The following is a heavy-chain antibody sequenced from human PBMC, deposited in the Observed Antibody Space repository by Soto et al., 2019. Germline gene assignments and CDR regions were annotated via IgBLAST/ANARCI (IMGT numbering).Heavy chain of an antibody. CDR2: IHHSGST. CDR3: ARGGPRLSGIATRLTTFDY. V-gene: IGHV4-39*07. D-gene: IGHD6-13*01. CDR1: GGSVSSSDYY. J-gene: IGHJ4*02. Sequence: SETLSLTCTVSGGSVSSSDYYWSWNRQPPGQGLEWIGEIHHSGSTNYNPSLKSRVTISVDTSKNQFSLKLSSVTAADTAVYYCARGGPRLSGIATRLTTFDYWGQGTLVTVSS.